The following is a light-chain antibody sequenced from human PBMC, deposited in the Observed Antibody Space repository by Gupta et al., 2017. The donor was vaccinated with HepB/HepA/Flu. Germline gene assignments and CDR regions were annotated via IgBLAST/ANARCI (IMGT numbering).Light chain of an antibody. J-gene: IGKJ4*01. V-gene: IGKV3-15*01. CDR2: GSS. Sequence: EIVMTQSPATLSASPGERVTLSCRASHSVNRHLAWYQQKPGQAPRLLIYGSSVRATGVPTRFSDSGSETEFTLAISSLQSRDFAVYYCQQDNYWPLTFGGGTKVEI. CDR3: QQDNYWPLT. CDR1: HSVNRH.